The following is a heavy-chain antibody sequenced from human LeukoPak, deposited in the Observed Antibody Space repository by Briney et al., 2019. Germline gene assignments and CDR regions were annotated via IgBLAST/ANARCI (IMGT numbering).Heavy chain of an antibody. CDR3: AREGFPPKISDFWSGLGPYYYYGMDV. J-gene: IGHJ6*02. Sequence: GASVKVSCKASGYTFTHYAINWLRQAPGQGLEWMGIINPSGGSTSYTQKFQGRVTMTRDTSTSTVYMELSSLRSEDTAVYYCAREGFPPKISDFWSGLGPYYYYGMDVWGQGTTVTVSS. D-gene: IGHD3-3*01. CDR1: GYTFTHYA. CDR2: INPSGGST. V-gene: IGHV1-46*01.